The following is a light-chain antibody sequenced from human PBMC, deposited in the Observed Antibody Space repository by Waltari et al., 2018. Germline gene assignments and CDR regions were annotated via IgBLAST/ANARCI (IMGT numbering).Light chain of an antibody. CDR1: SRDVGFYNL. CDR2: EVI. V-gene: IGLV2-23*02. Sequence: QSALTQPASVSGSPGQSIPLSCTGTSRDVGFYNLVSWYQQHPDKAPKLLVYEVIERPSGVSNRFSGSKSGNTASLTISGLQAEDEADYYCCSYVGRNIWVFGGGTKVTVL. J-gene: IGLJ3*02. CDR3: CSYVGRNIWV.